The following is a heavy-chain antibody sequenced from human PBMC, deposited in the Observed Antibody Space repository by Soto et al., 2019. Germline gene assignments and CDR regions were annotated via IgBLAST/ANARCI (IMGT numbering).Heavy chain of an antibody. CDR1: RFTFSGDW. CDR2: IKEDGSEK. CDR3: ARGARI. J-gene: IGHJ3*02. V-gene: IGHV3-7*01. Sequence: EVQLVESGGDLVQPGGSLRLSCADSRFTFSGDWMYWVRQAPGKGLYWVANIKEDGSEKNYVDSVRGRFTISRDNAKNSLYLQMNILRAEDTAVYYCARGARIWGQGTMVTVS.